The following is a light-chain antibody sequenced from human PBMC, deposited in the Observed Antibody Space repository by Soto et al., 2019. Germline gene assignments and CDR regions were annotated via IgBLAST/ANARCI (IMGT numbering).Light chain of an antibody. CDR2: DAS. V-gene: IGKV3-20*01. CDR3: QQYGGSPRT. J-gene: IGKJ1*01. CDR1: QSVSSGY. Sequence: ESVLTQSPGTLSLSPGERGTLSCMASQSVSSGYLAWYQQKPGQAPRLLIYDASSRATGIPDRFSGSGSGTDFTLTISRLEPEDFAVYYCQQYGGSPRTFGQGTKVDIK.